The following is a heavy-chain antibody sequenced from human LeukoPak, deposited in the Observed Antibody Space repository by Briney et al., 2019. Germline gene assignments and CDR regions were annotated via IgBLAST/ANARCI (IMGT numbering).Heavy chain of an antibody. CDR2: INAYNDNT. Sequence: ASVKVSCKASDYTFTSYGFSWVRQAPGQGLEWMGWINAYNDNTNYAQKLQGRVTMTTDTSTSTAYMELRGLRSDDTAVYYCASRYCSSSTSCYAEDAFDIWGQGTMVTVSS. CDR3: ASRYCSSSTSCYAEDAFDI. V-gene: IGHV1-18*01. J-gene: IGHJ3*02. D-gene: IGHD2-2*01. CDR1: DYTFTSYG.